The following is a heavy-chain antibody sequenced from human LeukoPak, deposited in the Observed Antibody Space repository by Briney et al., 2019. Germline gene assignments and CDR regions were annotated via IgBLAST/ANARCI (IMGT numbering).Heavy chain of an antibody. Sequence: SETLSLTCAVYGGSFSGYYWSWIRQPAGKGLEWIGRIYTSGSTNYNPSLKSRVTMSVDTSKNQFSLKLSSVTAADTAVYYCARVDSGSHWGYYFDYWGQGTLVTVSS. CDR1: GGSFSGYY. J-gene: IGHJ4*02. CDR2: IYTSGST. V-gene: IGHV4-59*10. CDR3: ARVDSGSHWGYYFDY. D-gene: IGHD1-26*01.